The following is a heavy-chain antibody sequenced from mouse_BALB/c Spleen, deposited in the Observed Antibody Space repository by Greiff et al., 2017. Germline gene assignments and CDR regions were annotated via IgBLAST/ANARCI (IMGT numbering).Heavy chain of an antibody. CDR2: IYPGSGST. Sequence: LQQSGSELVRPGASVKLSCKASGYTFTSYWMHWVKQRPGQGLEWIGNIYPGSGSTNYDEKFKSKATLTVDTSSSTAYMQLSSLTSEDSAVYYCTRSRDADDYQSPFAYWGQGTLVTVSA. V-gene: IGHV1S22*01. J-gene: IGHJ3*01. CDR3: TRSRDADDYQSPFAY. D-gene: IGHD2-4*01. CDR1: GYTFTSYW.